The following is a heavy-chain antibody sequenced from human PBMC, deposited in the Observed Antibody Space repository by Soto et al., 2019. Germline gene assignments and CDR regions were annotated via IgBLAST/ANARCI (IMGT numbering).Heavy chain of an antibody. CDR3: AKDLISEFDS. J-gene: IGHJ4*02. D-gene: IGHD3-10*01. V-gene: IGHV3-30*18. CDR2: ISYNGIKK. Sequence: GGSLRLSCAASGFIFSSSGMHWVRQAPGKGLEWVALISYNGIKKYYANSLKGRFTISRDNSKNTLYLQMNSLRGEDTAVYYCAKDLISEFDSWGQGTLVTVSS. CDR1: GFIFSSSG.